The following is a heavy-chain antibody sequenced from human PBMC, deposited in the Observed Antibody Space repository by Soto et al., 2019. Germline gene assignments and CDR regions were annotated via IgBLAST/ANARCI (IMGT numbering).Heavy chain of an antibody. CDR3: AKDRGVDYQRGYYFDY. D-gene: IGHD2-2*01. V-gene: IGHV3-23*01. J-gene: IGHJ4*02. CDR2: ISGSGGYT. CDR1: GFTFSTYA. Sequence: EVQLLESGGGLVQPGGSLRLSCAASGFTFSTYAMSWVRQAPAKGLEWVSAISGSGGYTYYADSVKGRFTISRDNSKNTLYLQMNSLRAEDTAVYYCAKDRGVDYQRGYYFDYWGQGTLVTVSS.